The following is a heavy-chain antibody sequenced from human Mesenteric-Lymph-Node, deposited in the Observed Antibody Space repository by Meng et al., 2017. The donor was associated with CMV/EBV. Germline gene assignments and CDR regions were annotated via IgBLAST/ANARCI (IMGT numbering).Heavy chain of an antibody. D-gene: IGHD3-3*01. J-gene: IGHJ4*02. Sequence: GGSLRLSCTASGFTFGDYAMSWVRQAPGKGLEWVGFIRSKAYGGTTEYAASVKGRFTISRDDSKSIAYLQMNSLKTEDTAVYYCTRKYDFWSGGYPDYWGQGTLVTVSS. CDR2: IRSKAYGGTT. CDR3: TRKYDFWSGGYPDY. V-gene: IGHV3-49*04. CDR1: GFTFGDYA.